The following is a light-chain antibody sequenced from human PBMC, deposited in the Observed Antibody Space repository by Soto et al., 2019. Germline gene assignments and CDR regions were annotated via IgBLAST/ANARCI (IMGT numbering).Light chain of an antibody. J-gene: IGLJ2*01. CDR1: SSNSGSNY. CDR3: AAWDDSLSVL. Sequence: QAVVTQPPSASGTPGQRVTISCSGSSSNSGSNYVYWYQQLPGTAPKLLIYSNNQRPSGVPDRFSGSKSGTSASLAISGLRSEDEADYYCAAWDDSLSVLFGGGTKLTVL. CDR2: SNN. V-gene: IGLV1-47*02.